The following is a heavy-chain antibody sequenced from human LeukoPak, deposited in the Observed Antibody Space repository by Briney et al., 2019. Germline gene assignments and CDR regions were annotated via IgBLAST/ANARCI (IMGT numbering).Heavy chain of an antibody. CDR1: GFSLSTSGAG. CDR3: VHTLLSGWAIRFFDY. J-gene: IGHJ4*02. CDR2: IYWDDDK. Sequence: SGPTLVKSTQTLTVTCTFSGFSLSTSGAGVGLIRHSPGKPLEWLALIYWDDDKRYSPSLKTRLTITKDASKNQVVLTMTKMNPVDTGTYFCVHTLLSGWAIRFFDYWGQGTLVTVSS. D-gene: IGHD6-19*01. V-gene: IGHV2-5*02.